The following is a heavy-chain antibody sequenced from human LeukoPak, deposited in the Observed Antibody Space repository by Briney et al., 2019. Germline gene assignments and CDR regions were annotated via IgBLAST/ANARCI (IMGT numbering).Heavy chain of an antibody. Sequence: PSETLSLTCAVSGGSFSGYYWSWIRQPPGKGLEWIGEINHSGSTNYNPSLKSRVTISVDTSKNQFSLKLSSVTAADTAVYYCASRATYYYDSSGYYFDYWGQGTLVTVSS. V-gene: IGHV4-34*01. CDR3: ASRATYYYDSSGYYFDY. D-gene: IGHD3-22*01. CDR1: GGSFSGYY. J-gene: IGHJ4*02. CDR2: INHSGST.